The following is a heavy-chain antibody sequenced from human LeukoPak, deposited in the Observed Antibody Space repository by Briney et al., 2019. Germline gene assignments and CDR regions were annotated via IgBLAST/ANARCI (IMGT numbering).Heavy chain of an antibody. CDR2: ISAYSGNT. D-gene: IGHD1-1*01. J-gene: IGHJ6*03. CDR3: ARDLEGYYMDV. Sequence: ASVKVSCKASGYIFTSYFMHWVRQAPGQGLEWMGWISAYSGNTNYAQKLQGRVTMTTDTSTSTAYMELRSLRSDDTAVYYCARDLEGYYMDVWGKGTTVAVSS. V-gene: IGHV1-18*04. CDR1: GYIFTSYF.